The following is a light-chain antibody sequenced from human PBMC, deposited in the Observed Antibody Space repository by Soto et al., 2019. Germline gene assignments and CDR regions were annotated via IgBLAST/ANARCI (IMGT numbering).Light chain of an antibody. CDR3: CSYAGSYSFYV. V-gene: IGLV2-11*01. CDR1: IDDVGAYHY. Sequence: QSALTQPPSASGSPGQSVTISCTGTIDDVGAYHYVSWYRQFPGEAPQLIIYDVTKRPSGVPDRFSGSRSGNTASLTISGLQAEDEADYYCCSYAGSYSFYVFGSGTKLTVL. CDR2: DVT. J-gene: IGLJ1*01.